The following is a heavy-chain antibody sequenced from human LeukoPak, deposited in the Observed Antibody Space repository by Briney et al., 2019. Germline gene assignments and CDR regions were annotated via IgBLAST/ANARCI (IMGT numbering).Heavy chain of an antibody. CDR3: AREGAMTNYFDY. V-gene: IGHV3-30*04. CDR2: ISYDGNNQ. CDR1: GFTFRSYA. D-gene: IGHD1-26*01. J-gene: IGHJ4*02. Sequence: GRSLRLSCAASGFTFRSYAMHWVRQAPGTGLEWVSFISYDGNNQYYADSVKGRFTISRDNSKNTLYLQMNSLRAEDTAVYYCAREGAMTNYFDYWGQGTLVTVSS.